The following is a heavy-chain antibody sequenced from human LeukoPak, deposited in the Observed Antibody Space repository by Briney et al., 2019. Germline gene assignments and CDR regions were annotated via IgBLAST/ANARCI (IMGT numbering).Heavy chain of an antibody. J-gene: IGHJ5*02. CDR3: AKDLGVAP. Sequence: GGSLRLSCAASGFPFSSYALTWVRPAPGKGMEWVSTISGSGDNTFYADSVRGRFTISRDNSKNALDLQMNSRRAEDTAEYYCAKDLGVAPWGQGTLVTVSS. D-gene: IGHD2-8*01. CDR1: GFPFSSYA. CDR2: ISGSGDNT. V-gene: IGHV3-23*01.